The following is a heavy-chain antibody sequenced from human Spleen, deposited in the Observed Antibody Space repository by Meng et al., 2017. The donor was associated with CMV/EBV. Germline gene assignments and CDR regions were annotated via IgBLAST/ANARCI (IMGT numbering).Heavy chain of an antibody. V-gene: IGHV4-31*02. CDR2: IYSNRST. CDR3: ARDRITFFGVDHFYYGMDV. Sequence: SAGYYWSWIRPHPRKGLEWIGYIYSNRSTQYNPSLKCRFTISVDTSKNQFSLKVGSVTAADTAVYYCARDRITFFGVDHFYYGMDVWGQGTTVTVSS. CDR1: SAGYY. J-gene: IGHJ6*02. D-gene: IGHD3-3*01.